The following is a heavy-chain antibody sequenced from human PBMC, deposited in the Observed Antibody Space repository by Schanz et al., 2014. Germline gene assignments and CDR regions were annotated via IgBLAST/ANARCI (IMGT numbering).Heavy chain of an antibody. CDR2: IYTSGST. J-gene: IGHJ5*02. Sequence: QVQLQESGPGLVKSSETLSLTCTVSGGSISSFYWGWIRQPAGKGLEWIGRIYTSGSTNYNPSLKSRVPMSLDTSKNQFSLKLSSVTAADTAVYYCARQNLGYCSSTDCKNWFDPWGQGTLVTVSS. D-gene: IGHD2-2*01. CDR1: GGSISSFY. CDR3: ARQNLGYCSSTDCKNWFDP. V-gene: IGHV4-4*07.